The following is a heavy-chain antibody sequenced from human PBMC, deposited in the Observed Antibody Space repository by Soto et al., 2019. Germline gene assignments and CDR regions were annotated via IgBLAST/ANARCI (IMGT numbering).Heavy chain of an antibody. J-gene: IGHJ4*02. CDR3: ARGYSYCDY. CDR2: ISSSSYI. Sequence: EVQLVESGGGLVKPGGSLRLSCAASGFIFSSYTMNWVRQAPGKGLEWVSSISSSSYIYYADSVKDRFTISRDNAKNSLYLQMNSLRAEDTAVYYCARGYSYCDYWGQGTLVTVSS. D-gene: IGHD5-18*01. V-gene: IGHV3-21*01. CDR1: GFIFSSYT.